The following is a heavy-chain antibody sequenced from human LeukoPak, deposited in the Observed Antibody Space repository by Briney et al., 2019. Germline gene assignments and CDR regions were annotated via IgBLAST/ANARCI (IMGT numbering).Heavy chain of an antibody. V-gene: IGHV4-59*01. CDR3: AGYGSGSYYKAFDF. D-gene: IGHD3-10*01. Sequence: SETLSLTCTVSGDSISSSYWSWIRQPPGRGWDWIGYVYYTGSSYYNPSLKSRATTSIDMSKNQFSLKLTSMTAADTAVYYCAGYGSGSYYKAFDFWGQGILVTVSS. CDR2: VYYTGSS. J-gene: IGHJ4*02. CDR1: GDSISSSY.